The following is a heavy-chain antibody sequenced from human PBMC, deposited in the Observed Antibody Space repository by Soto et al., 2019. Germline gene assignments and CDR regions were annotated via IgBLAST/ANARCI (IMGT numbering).Heavy chain of an antibody. V-gene: IGHV6-1*01. CDR2: TYYRSKWYN. CDR1: GDSVSSNSAV. J-gene: IGHJ6*02. Sequence: SQTLSLTCAISGDSVSSNSAVWNWIRQSPSRGLEWLGRTYYRSKWYNDYAVSVKSRITINPDTSKNQFSLQLNSVTPEDTAVYYCARARCSSTSCYYYGMDVWGQGTTVTVSS. D-gene: IGHD2-2*01. CDR3: ARARCSSTSCYYYGMDV.